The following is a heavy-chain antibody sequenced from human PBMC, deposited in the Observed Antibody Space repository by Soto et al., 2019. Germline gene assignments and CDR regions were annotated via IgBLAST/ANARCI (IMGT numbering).Heavy chain of an antibody. V-gene: IGHV4-34*01. CDR2: INHSGST. Sequence: QVQLQQWGAGLLKPSETLSLTCAVYGGSFSNYYWSWIRQPPGKGLEWTGEINHSGSTNYNPSLKSRVTMSVDASKNQFSLNLSSVTAADTAVYYCARGQRQQLIEMNCFDPWGQGTLVTVSS. D-gene: IGHD6-13*01. J-gene: IGHJ5*02. CDR1: GGSFSNYY. CDR3: ARGQRQQLIEMNCFDP.